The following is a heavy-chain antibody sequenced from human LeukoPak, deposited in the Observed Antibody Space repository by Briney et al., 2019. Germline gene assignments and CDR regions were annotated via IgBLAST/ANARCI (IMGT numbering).Heavy chain of an antibody. Sequence: SETLSLTCAVYGGSFTSYYWSWIRQPPGKGLEWIGEISHTGHTNYNPSLKSRVTMSVETSKNQLSLILSSVTAADTAVYYCARGPYSSDAGYWGQGTLVTVSS. V-gene: IGHV4-34*01. D-gene: IGHD6-25*01. CDR3: ARGPYSSDAGY. J-gene: IGHJ4*02. CDR2: ISHTGHT. CDR1: GGSFTSYY.